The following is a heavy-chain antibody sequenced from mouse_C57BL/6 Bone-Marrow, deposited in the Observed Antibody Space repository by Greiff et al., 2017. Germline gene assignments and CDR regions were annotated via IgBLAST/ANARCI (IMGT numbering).Heavy chain of an antibody. Sequence: QVHVKQPGAELVRPGTSVKLSCKASGYTFTSYWMHWVKQRPGQGLEWIGVIDPSDSYTNYNQKFKGKATLTVDTSSSTAYMQLSSLTSEDSAVYYCARPDYGSSYYFDYWGQGTTLTVSS. D-gene: IGHD1-1*01. V-gene: IGHV1-59*01. CDR3: ARPDYGSSYYFDY. CDR1: GYTFTSYW. J-gene: IGHJ2*01. CDR2: IDPSDSYT.